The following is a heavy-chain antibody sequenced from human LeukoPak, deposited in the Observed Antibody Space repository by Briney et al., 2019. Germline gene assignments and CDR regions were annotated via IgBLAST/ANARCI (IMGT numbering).Heavy chain of an antibody. Sequence: AGGSLRLSCAASGFTFSSYAMHWVRQAPGKGLEWVALISYDGSNKYYADSVKGRFTISRDNSKNTLYLQMNSLRTEDTAVYYCAKVGDNWDFDYWGQGTLVSVSS. CDR3: AKVGDNWDFDY. D-gene: IGHD3-16*01. V-gene: IGHV3-30*18. J-gene: IGHJ4*02. CDR2: ISYDGSNK. CDR1: GFTFSSYA.